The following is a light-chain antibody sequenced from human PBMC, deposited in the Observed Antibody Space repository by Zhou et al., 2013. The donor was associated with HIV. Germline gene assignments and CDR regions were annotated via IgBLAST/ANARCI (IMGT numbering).Light chain of an antibody. CDR2: LGS. CDR3: MQSLQTPRT. CDR1: QSLLYSNGYNY. J-gene: IGKJ2*01. V-gene: IGKV2-28*01. Sequence: DIVMTQSPLSLPVTPGEPASISCRSSQSLLYSNGYNYLDWYLQKPGQSPQLLIYLGSNRASGVPERFSGSGSRTDFTLKISRVEAEDVGVYYCMQSLQTPRTFGQGTKLEIK.